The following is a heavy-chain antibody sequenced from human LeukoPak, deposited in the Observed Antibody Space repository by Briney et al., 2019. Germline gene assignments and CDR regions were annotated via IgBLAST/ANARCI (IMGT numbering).Heavy chain of an antibody. CDR1: GGSISSYY. CDR3: ARGPDVTYVRYFDY. J-gene: IGHJ4*02. V-gene: IGHV4-59*01. D-gene: IGHD3-10*02. CDR2: IYDSGST. Sequence: SETLSLTCTVSGGSISSYYWNWIRQPPGKGLEWIGYIYDSGSTDYNPSLKSRVTISVDTSKNQFSLKLSSVTAADTAVYYCARGPDVTYVRYFDYWGQGTLVTVSS.